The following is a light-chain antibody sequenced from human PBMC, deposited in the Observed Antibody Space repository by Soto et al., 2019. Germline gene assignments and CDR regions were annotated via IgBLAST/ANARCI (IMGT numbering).Light chain of an antibody. CDR3: QQYNNWPQT. J-gene: IGKJ1*01. V-gene: IGKV3-15*01. Sequence: VLTQCPSPLSFSPGVRATLSCRTSQPVSSSYLAWYQQKPGQAPRLLIYAASTRATGIPARFSGSGSGTEFTLTISSLQSEDFGVYYCQQYNNWPQTFGQGTKVDIK. CDR1: QPVSSSY. CDR2: AAS.